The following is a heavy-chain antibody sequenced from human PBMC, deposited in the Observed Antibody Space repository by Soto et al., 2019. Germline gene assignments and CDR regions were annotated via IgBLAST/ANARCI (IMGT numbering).Heavy chain of an antibody. CDR3: ARGGSASDFDH. CDR2: ISPIFGRA. J-gene: IGHJ4*02. CDR1: GGTFSSYA. Sequence: SEKVYCKASGGTFSSYALSWVRHAHGQGLEWMGGISPIFGRANYAQKFQGRVTVTPDTPTNTAYMELRSLRSEDTAVDYCARGGSASDFDHCGQGTLVTVSS. D-gene: IGHD6-6*01. V-gene: IGHV1-69*06.